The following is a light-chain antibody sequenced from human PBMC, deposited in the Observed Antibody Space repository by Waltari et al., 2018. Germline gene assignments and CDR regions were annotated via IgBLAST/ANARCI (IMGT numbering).Light chain of an antibody. CDR2: GAS. V-gene: IGKV1-27*01. CDR1: QGISNY. Sequence: DIQMTQSPSSLSASVGDRVTITCRASQGISNYLAWYQQRPGKAPKLRIYGASTLHSGVPSRFSGSGSGTDFTLTISSLQPEDVATYYCQNYNRAPPRITFGPGTKVDIK. J-gene: IGKJ3*01. CDR3: QNYNRAPPRIT.